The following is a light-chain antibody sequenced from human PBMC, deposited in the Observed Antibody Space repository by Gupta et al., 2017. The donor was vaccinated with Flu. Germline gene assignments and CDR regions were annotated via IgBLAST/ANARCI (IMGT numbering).Light chain of an antibody. Sequence: YAHSSKNGMIENWHQQRQGTAPSLLIYSNRQRPSEDPDRCSGSESGTSASLDSSGLQSEDDADYYCGTWDDQGVVFGGGTKLAVL. CDR1: SSKNGMI. V-gene: IGLV1-44*01. J-gene: IGLJ3*02. CDR3: GTWDDQGVV. CDR2: SNR.